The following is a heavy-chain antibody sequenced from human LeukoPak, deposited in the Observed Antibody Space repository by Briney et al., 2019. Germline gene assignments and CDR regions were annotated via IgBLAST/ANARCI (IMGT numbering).Heavy chain of an antibody. D-gene: IGHD3-22*01. V-gene: IGHV4-38-2*02. CDR1: GYSISSGYY. CDR2: IYHSGNT. J-gene: IGHJ3*02. CDR3: ARVPLVGYYDSSGYQGRFADAFDI. Sequence: PSETLSLTCTVSGYSISSGYYWGWIRQPPGKGLEWIGSIYHSGNTYYNPSLKSRVTISVDTSKNQFSLKLSSVTAADTAVYYCARVPLVGYYDSSGYQGRFADAFDIWGQGTMVTVSS.